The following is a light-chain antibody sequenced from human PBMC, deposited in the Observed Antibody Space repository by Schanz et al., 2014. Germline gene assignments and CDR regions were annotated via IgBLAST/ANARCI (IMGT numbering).Light chain of an antibody. CDR1: QSVSSSY. Sequence: EIVLTQSPGTLSLSPGERATLSCRASQSVSSSYLAWYQQKPGQAPRLLIYGASTRATGIADRFIGSGSGTDLTLTISRLEPEDFAVYYCQQYGTSPKFTFGPGTKVDIK. CDR3: QQYGTSPKFT. J-gene: IGKJ3*01. V-gene: IGKV3-20*01. CDR2: GAS.